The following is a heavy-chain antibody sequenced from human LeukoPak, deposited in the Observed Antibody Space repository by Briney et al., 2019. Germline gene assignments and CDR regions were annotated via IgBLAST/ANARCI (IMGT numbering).Heavy chain of an antibody. CDR1: GYTFTSSG. CDR2: ISAYNGNT. Sequence: ASVKVSCKASGYTFTSSGISWVRQAPGQGLEWMGWISAYNGNTNYAQKLQGRVTMTIDTSTSTAHMELRSLRSDDTAVYYCARGLYGSGTFRCMDVWGKGTTVTISS. CDR3: ARGLYGSGTFRCMDV. J-gene: IGHJ6*03. D-gene: IGHD3-10*01. V-gene: IGHV1-18*01.